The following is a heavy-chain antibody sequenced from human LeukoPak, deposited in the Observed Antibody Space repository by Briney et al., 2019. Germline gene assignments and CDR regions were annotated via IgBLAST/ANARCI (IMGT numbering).Heavy chain of an antibody. CDR1: GGSISSYY. Sequence: SETLSLTCTVSGGSISSYYWTWIRQPPAKELDWIGYTYYTGSTTYNPSLKSRVTISVDASKNQFSLKLSSVTAADTAVYYCARLGYCTSDRCLPDHWGQGSLVTVSP. D-gene: IGHD2-8*02. V-gene: IGHV4-59*08. CDR3: ARLGYCTSDRCLPDH. J-gene: IGHJ4*02. CDR2: TYYTGST.